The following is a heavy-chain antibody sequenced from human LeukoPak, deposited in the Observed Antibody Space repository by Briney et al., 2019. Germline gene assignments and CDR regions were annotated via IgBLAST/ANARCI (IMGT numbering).Heavy chain of an antibody. CDR1: GYTLTELS. V-gene: IGHV1-24*01. Sequence: ASVKVSCKVSGYTLTELSMHWVRQAPGKGLEWTGGFDPEDGETIYAQKFQGRVTMTEDTSTDTAYMELSSLRSEDTAVYYCAGTDSSGYYSHYWGQGTLVTVSS. J-gene: IGHJ4*02. D-gene: IGHD3-22*01. CDR2: FDPEDGET. CDR3: AGTDSSGYYSHY.